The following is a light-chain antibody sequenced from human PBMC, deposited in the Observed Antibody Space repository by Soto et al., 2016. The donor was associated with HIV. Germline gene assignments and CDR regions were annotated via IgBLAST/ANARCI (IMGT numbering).Light chain of an antibody. J-gene: IGKJ2*01. Sequence: DIQMTQSPSSLSASVGDRATITCQATQDIAIYLNWYQQKPGKAPKLLIYDATNLEPGVTSRFAGRGARRDFTLTISNLQPEDVATYYCQQYDTLPYTFGQGTQLEIK. CDR3: QQYDTLPYT. V-gene: IGKV1-33*01. CDR2: DAT. CDR1: QDIAIY.